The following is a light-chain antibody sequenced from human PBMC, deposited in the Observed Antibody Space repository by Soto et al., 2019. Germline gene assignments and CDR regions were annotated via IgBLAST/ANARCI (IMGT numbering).Light chain of an antibody. J-gene: IGKJ1*01. V-gene: IGKV3-20*01. CDR1: QTVSSNF. CDR2: GAS. Sequence: EIVLTQSPGTLSLSPGDIATLSCSASQTVSSNFLAWYQQRPAQAPRIIIHGASTRATGITDRFSGSVSGTDFTLIISGLEPEDVAVYYCQRYGTSPATLGQGTKVVIK. CDR3: QRYGTSPAT.